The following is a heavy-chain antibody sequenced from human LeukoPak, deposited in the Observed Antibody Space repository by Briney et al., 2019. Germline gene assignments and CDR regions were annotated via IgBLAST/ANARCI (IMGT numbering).Heavy chain of an antibody. Sequence: KPGGSLRLSCAASGFTFSSYSMNWVRQAPGKGLEWVSSISSSSSYIYYADSVKGRFTISRDNAKNSLYLQMNSLRAEDTAVYYCAKDLDGDYEYYFDYWGQGTLVTVSS. V-gene: IGHV3-21*01. CDR1: GFTFSSYS. CDR2: ISSSSSYI. CDR3: AKDLDGDYEYYFDY. J-gene: IGHJ4*02. D-gene: IGHD4-17*01.